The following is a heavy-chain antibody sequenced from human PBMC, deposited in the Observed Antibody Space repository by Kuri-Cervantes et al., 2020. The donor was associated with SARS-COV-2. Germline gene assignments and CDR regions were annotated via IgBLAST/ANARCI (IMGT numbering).Heavy chain of an antibody. V-gene: IGHV4-34*01. CDR3: ARFKYPGWLANYYGMDA. CDR1: GGSFSGYY. Sequence: SETLSLTCAVYGGSFSGYYWSWIRQPPGKGLEWIGEINHSGSTNYNPSLKSRVTISVDTSKNQFPLKLSSVTAADTAVYYCARFKYPGWLANYYGMDAWGQGTTVTVSS. CDR2: INHSGST. J-gene: IGHJ6*02. D-gene: IGHD6-19*01.